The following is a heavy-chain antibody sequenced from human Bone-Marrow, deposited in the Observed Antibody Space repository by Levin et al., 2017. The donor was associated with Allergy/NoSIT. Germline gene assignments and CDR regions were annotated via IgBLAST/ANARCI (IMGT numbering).Heavy chain of an antibody. J-gene: IGHJ4*02. D-gene: IGHD3-10*01. CDR3: ARIAPETENNYGSGNYDY. CDR2: ITTNTNYV. Sequence: GGSLRLSCAASGFTFSSSSMNWVRQAPGKGLEWVSSITTNTNYVNYADSVKGRFTISRDNAKNSLHLQMNSLRAEDTAVYYCARIAPETENNYGSGNYDYWGQGTLVTVSS. CDR1: GFTFSSSS. V-gene: IGHV3-21*06.